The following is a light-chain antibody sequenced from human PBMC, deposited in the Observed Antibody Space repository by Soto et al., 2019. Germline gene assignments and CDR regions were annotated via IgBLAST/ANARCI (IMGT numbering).Light chain of an antibody. Sequence: DIQMTQSPSTLSASVGDRVTITCRASQSISSWLAWYQQKPGKAPKLLIYDASSLESGVPSRFSGSGSGTDFTLTISSLQPDDIATYYCQQYNSYSWTFGQGTMVEIK. V-gene: IGKV1-5*01. J-gene: IGKJ1*01. CDR3: QQYNSYSWT. CDR1: QSISSW. CDR2: DAS.